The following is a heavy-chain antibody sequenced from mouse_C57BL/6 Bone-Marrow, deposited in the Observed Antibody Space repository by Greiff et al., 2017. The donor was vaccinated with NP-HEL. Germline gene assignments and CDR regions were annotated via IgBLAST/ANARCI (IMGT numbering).Heavy chain of an antibody. CDR2: IYPRDGST. J-gene: IGHJ1*03. D-gene: IGHD3-3*01. V-gene: IGHV1-78*01. Sequence: VKLQESDAELVKPGASVKISCKVSGYTFTDHTIHWMKQRPEQGLEWIGYIYPRDGSTKYNEKFKGKATLTADKSSSTAYMQLNSLTSEDSAVYFCARRRTPRGLPLGYFDVWGTGTTVTVSS. CDR1: GYTFTDHT. CDR3: ARRRTPRGLPLGYFDV.